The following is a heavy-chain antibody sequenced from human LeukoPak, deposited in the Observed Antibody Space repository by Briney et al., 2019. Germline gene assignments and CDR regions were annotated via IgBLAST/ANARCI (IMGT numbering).Heavy chain of an antibody. CDR1: GGSISSHF. V-gene: IGHV4-59*08. Sequence: SETLSLTCTVSGGSISSHFWSWIRQPPGKGLEWFANIFYSGSPNYTPTLKSRVTISFDTSKNQFSLKLSSVTAADTAVYYCARLGHIAAAATYDYWGQGTLVTVSS. CDR3: ARLGHIAAAATYDY. J-gene: IGHJ4*02. CDR2: IFYSGSP. D-gene: IGHD6-13*01.